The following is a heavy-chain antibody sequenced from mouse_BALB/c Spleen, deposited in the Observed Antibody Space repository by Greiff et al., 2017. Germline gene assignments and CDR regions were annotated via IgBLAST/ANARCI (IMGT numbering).Heavy chain of an antibody. CDR3: ARPNYGGFAY. CDR2: ISSGSSTI. J-gene: IGHJ3*01. V-gene: IGHV5-17*02. CDR1: GFTFSSFG. Sequence: EVKVVESGGGLVQPGGSRKLSCAASGFTFSSFGMHWVRQAPEKGLEWVAYISSGSSTIYYADTVKGRFTISRDNPKNTLFLQMSSLKSEDTAMYYCARPNYGGFAYWGQGTLVTVSA. D-gene: IGHD1-1*01.